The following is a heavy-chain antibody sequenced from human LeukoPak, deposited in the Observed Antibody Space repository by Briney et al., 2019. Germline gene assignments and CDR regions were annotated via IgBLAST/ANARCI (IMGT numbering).Heavy chain of an antibody. CDR1: GDSISSSVYY. CDR2: IYYSGNT. D-gene: IGHD5-18*01. J-gene: IGHJ3*02. V-gene: IGHV4-61*08. Sequence: PSETLSLTCTVSGDSISSSVYYWTWIRQTPGKELEWIGYIYYSGNTNYNPSLKSRVTISVDTSKNQFSLKLSSVTAADTAVYYCARGLGNAAMVMWVTRGSAFDIWGQGTMVTVSS. CDR3: ARGLGNAAMVMWVTRGSAFDI.